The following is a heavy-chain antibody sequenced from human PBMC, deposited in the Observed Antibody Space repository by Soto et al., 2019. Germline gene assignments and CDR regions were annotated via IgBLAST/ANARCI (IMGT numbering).Heavy chain of an antibody. CDR1: GGTFSGYT. CDR3: ASPPRGLVNGIAAFDI. D-gene: IGHD6-19*01. J-gene: IGHJ3*02. Sequence: SVKVSCKASGGTFSGYTITWVRQAPGQGLEWMGRIIPILGIANYAQKFQGRVTITADKSTSTAYMELSSLRSEDTAVYYCASPPRGLVNGIAAFDIWGQGTMVIVSS. CDR2: IIPILGIA. V-gene: IGHV1-69*02.